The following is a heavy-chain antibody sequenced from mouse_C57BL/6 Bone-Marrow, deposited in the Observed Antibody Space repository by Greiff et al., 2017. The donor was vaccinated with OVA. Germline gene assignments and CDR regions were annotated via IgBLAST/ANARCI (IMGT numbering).Heavy chain of an antibody. CDR2: ISTLAYSI. CDR1: GFTFSDYG. V-gene: IGHV5-15*04. Sequence: EVKLVESGGGLVKPGGSLKLSCEASGFTFSDYGMAWVRQAPRKGPEWVAFISTLAYSIYYADNVTGRFTISRENAKNTLYLEMIRLRSEYTAMYYCARQEYGNPFAYWGQGTLVTVSA. CDR3: ARQEYGNPFAY. J-gene: IGHJ3*01. D-gene: IGHD2-10*02.